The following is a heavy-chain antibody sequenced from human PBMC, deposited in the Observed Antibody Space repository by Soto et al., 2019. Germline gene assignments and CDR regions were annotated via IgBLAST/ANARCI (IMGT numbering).Heavy chain of an antibody. J-gene: IGHJ4*02. CDR2: ISYDGSNK. D-gene: IGHD3-16*01. CDR3: AKEGYASYYFDY. CDR1: GFTFSRDG. Sequence: WGSLRLSFASSGFTFSRDGMRWVRQAPGKGLEWVAVISYDGSNKYYADSVKGRFTISRDNSKNTLYLQMNSLRAEDTAVYYCAKEGYASYYFDYWGQGTLVTVSS. V-gene: IGHV3-30*18.